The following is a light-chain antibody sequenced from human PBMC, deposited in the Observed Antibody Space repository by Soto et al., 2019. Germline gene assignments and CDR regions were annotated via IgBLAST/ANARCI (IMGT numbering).Light chain of an antibody. Sequence: DIQMTQSPSSLSASVGDRVTITCQASQGISSYLSWYQQKPGKAPKXLIYDASNLETGVPSRFSGSGAGTDFTFTISSLQAEDIETYYCQQYEDLPRTFGQGTKVDIK. CDR2: DAS. CDR1: QGISSY. J-gene: IGKJ1*01. CDR3: QQYEDLPRT. V-gene: IGKV1-33*01.